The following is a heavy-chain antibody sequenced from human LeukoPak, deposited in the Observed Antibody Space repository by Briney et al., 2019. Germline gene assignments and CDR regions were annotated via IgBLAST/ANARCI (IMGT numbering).Heavy chain of an antibody. V-gene: IGHV4-59*01. D-gene: IGHD3-10*01. CDR2: SYHRGST. Sequence: PSETLSLTCTVSGGSISNYYWSWIRQSPGKGPEWIGWSYHRGSTSYNPSLKSRVAISVDTSKNQFSLKLSSVTAADTAVYYCARHDIRPAGSSEGYYGMDVWGQGTTVTVSS. CDR3: ARHDIRPAGSSEGYYGMDV. CDR1: GGSISNYY. J-gene: IGHJ6*02.